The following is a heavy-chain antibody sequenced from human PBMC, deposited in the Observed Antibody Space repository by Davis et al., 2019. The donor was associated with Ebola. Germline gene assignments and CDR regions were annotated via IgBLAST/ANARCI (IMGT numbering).Heavy chain of an antibody. CDR1: GYTFTSYG. D-gene: IGHD2-2*01. Sequence: AASVKVSCKASGYTFTSYGISWVRQAPGQGLEWMGWISAYNGNTNYAQKLQGRVTMTTDTSTSTAYMELRSLRSDDTAVYYCARVDCSSTSCQTGWFDPWGQGTLVTVSS. CDR3: ARVDCSSTSCQTGWFDP. CDR2: ISAYNGNT. J-gene: IGHJ5*02. V-gene: IGHV1-18*01.